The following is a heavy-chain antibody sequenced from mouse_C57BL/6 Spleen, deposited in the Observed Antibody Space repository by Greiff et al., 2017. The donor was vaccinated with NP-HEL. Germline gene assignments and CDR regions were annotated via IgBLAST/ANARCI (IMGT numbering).Heavy chain of an antibody. Sequence: EVQGVESGGGLVQPGGSMKLSCVASGFTFSNYWMNWVRQSPEQGLEWVAQIRLKSDNYATHYAESVKGRFTISRDDSKISVYLQMNNLRAEDTGIYYCTSYYDYDGGFDYWGQGTTLTVSS. V-gene: IGHV6-3*01. D-gene: IGHD2-4*01. J-gene: IGHJ2*01. CDR1: GFTFSNYW. CDR2: IRLKSDNYAT. CDR3: TSYYDYDGGFDY.